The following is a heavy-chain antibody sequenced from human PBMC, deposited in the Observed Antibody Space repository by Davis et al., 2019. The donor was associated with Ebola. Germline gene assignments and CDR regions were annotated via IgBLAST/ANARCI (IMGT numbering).Heavy chain of an antibody. J-gene: IGHJ5*02. V-gene: IGHV1-18*01. CDR3: ARAMTTVTTVWFDP. CDR1: GYTFTSYG. D-gene: IGHD4-17*01. CDR2: ISAYNGNT. Sequence: AASVKVSCKASGYTFTSYGISWVRQAPGQGLEWMGWISAYNGNTNYAQKLQGRVTMTTDTSTSTAYMELRSLRSDDTAVYYCARAMTTVTTVWFDPWGQGTLVTVSS.